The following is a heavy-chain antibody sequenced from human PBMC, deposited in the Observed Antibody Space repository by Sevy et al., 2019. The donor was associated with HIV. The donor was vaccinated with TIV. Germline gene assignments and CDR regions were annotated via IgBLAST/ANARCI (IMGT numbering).Heavy chain of an antibody. V-gene: IGHV3-53*01. CDR1: GFTVSSNY. D-gene: IGHD3-22*01. CDR3: ARGATFYSDSSGRVLSVLGAFDI. Sequence: GGSLRLSCAASGFTVSSNYMSWVRQAPGKGLEWVSIIFSGGGTYYADSVQGRFTISRDNSKNMVYLQMNSLRAEDTAVLYSARGATFYSDSSGRVLSVLGAFDIWGRGTMVTVSS. CDR2: IFSGGGT. J-gene: IGHJ3*02.